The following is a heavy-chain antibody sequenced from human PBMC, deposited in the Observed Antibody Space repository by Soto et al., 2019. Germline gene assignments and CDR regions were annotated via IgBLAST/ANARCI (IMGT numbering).Heavy chain of an antibody. D-gene: IGHD3-22*01. CDR3: ARVPSRPGAAAWLFSHDAFDM. CDR1: GYTFTNYY. CDR2: INPNGGST. J-gene: IGHJ3*02. V-gene: IGHV1-46*01. Sequence: QVQLVQSGAEVKKPGASVMVSCKASGYTFTNYYIHWVRQAPGQGLEWMGIINPNGGSTTYTPKFQDRVVMTSDTSTSTVYMDLSGLRSEDTAVYYCARVPSRPGAAAWLFSHDAFDMWGQGTKVTVSS.